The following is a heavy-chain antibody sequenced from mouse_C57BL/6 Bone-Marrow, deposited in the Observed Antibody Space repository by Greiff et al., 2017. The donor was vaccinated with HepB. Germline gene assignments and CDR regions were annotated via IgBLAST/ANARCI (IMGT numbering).Heavy chain of an antibody. J-gene: IGHJ1*03. CDR1: GYAFTNYL. D-gene: IGHD1-1*01. Sequence: LQESGAELVRPGTSVKVSCKASGYAFTNYLIEWVKQRPGQGLEWIGVINPGSGGTNYNEKFKGKATLTADKSSSTAYMQLSSLTSEDSAVYFCARGGFYYYGSSYYFDVWGTGTTVTVSS. CDR2: INPGSGGT. CDR3: ARGGFYYYGSSYYFDV. V-gene: IGHV1-54*01.